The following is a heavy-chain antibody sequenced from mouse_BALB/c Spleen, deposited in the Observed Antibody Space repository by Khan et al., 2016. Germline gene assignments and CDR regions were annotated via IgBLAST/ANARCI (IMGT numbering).Heavy chain of an antibody. D-gene: IGHD2-4*01. Sequence: EVELVESGGGLVKPGGSLKLSCAASGFTFSDYYMYWVRQTPEKRPEWVATISDGGSYTYYQDRVKGRFTRSRDNAKNNLYLEMSSQKSEDRAMYYCAREGLRRGFAYWGQGTLVTVAA. CDR2: ISDGGSYT. V-gene: IGHV5-4*02. J-gene: IGHJ3*01. CDR1: GFTFSDYY. CDR3: AREGLRRGFAY.